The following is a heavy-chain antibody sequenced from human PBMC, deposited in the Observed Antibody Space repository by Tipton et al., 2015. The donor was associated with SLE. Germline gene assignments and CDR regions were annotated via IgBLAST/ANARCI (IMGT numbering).Heavy chain of an antibody. CDR3: TRDRGGTGWPEYYFDY. J-gene: IGHJ4*02. Sequence: TLSLTCSISGSSITSSSHYWGWIRQPPGKGLEWIGSIYYTGTTYYNPSLKSRVTISVDTSKNQFSLKLSSVTAADTAVYYCTRDRGGTGWPEYYFDYWGQGALVTVSS. V-gene: IGHV4-39*07. CDR1: GSSITSSSHY. CDR2: IYYTGTT. D-gene: IGHD6-19*01.